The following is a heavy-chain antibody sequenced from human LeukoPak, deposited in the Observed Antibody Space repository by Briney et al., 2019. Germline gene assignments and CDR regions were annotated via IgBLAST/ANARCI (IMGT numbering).Heavy chain of an antibody. CDR2: VKNDGRNI. J-gene: IGHJ3*01. Sequence: GGSLRLSCAASGFTFSSYWVHWVRQAPGKGLEWVSRVKNDGRNIAYADSVKGRFTISRDNAKNTLFLQMNSLRAEDTAVYYCVRDAYYDTTGYSYFFFDLWGQGTMVTVSS. CDR1: GFTFSSYW. V-gene: IGHV3-74*01. CDR3: VRDAYYDTTGYSYFFFDL. D-gene: IGHD3-22*01.